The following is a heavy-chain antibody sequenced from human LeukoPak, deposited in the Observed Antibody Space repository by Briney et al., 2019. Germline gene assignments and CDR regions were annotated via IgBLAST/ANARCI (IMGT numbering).Heavy chain of an antibody. D-gene: IGHD6-13*01. CDR3: ARGPGYSSSWALYYYYGMDV. CDR2: INHSGST. J-gene: IGHJ6*02. CDR1: GGSFSGYY. V-gene: IGHV4-34*01. Sequence: SETLSLTCAVYGGSFSGYYWSWIRQPPGKGLEWIGEINHSGSTNYNPSLKSRVTISVDTSKNQFSLKLSSVTAADTAVYYCARGPGYSSSWALYYYYGMDVWGQGTTVTVSS.